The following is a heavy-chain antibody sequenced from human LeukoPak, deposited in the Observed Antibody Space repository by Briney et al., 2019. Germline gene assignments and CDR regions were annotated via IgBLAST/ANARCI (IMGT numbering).Heavy chain of an antibody. CDR2: VHTSGST. V-gene: IGHV4-61*02. J-gene: IGHJ6*03. CDR3: ESLHLGYYYMDV. Sequence: PSETLSLTCTVSRGPITSGAYYWSWIRQPAGKGLEWIGRVHTSGSTNYNSSLESRVTISIDTSKNQFSLKLSSVTAADTAVYYCESLHLGYYYMDVWGKGTAVTISS. D-gene: IGHD7-27*01. CDR1: RGPITSGAYY.